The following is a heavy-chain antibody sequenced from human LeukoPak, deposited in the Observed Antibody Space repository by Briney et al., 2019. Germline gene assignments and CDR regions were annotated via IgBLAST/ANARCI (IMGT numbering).Heavy chain of an antibody. CDR2: ISSSSSYI. Sequence: PGRSLRLSCAASGFTFSSYSINRVRQAPGKGLEWVSSISSSSSYIYYADSVKGRFTISRDNAKNSLYLQMNSLRAEDTAVYYCASVKGGWYAYWGQGTLVTVSS. J-gene: IGHJ4*02. D-gene: IGHD6-19*01. CDR1: GFTFSSYS. V-gene: IGHV3-21*01. CDR3: ASVKGGWYAY.